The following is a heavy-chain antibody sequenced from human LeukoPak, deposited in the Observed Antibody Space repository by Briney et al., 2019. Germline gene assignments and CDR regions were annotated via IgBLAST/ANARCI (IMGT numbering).Heavy chain of an antibody. D-gene: IGHD3-22*01. J-gene: IGHJ4*02. V-gene: IGHV3-74*01. CDR1: GFTFSSYW. CDR2: ISTDGSTT. Sequence: PGGSLRLSCAASGFTFSSYWMHWVRQAPGKGLVWVSRISTDGSTTTYADSVKGRFTFSRDNPKNTLYLQMNSLRAEDTAVYYCAKSSYYDTSGFYREYYFDYWGQGTLVTVSS. CDR3: AKSSYYDTSGFYREYYFDY.